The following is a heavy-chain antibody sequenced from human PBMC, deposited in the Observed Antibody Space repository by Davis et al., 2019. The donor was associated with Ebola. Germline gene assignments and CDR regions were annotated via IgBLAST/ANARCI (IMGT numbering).Heavy chain of an antibody. CDR3: ARLASDTAIDY. V-gene: IGHV4-61*08. D-gene: IGHD5-18*01. CDR1: GGSVSSGGYY. J-gene: IGHJ4*02. Sequence: MPSETLSLTCTVSGGSVSSGGYYWSWIRQPPGKGLEWIAYIGDSGSTNYNPSLKSRVTMSVDTSKNQFSLKLSSVTAADTAVYYCARLASDTAIDYWGQGTLVTVSS. CDR2: IGDSGST.